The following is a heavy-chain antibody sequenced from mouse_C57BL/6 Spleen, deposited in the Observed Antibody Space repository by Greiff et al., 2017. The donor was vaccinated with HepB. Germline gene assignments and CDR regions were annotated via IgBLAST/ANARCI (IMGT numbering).Heavy chain of an antibody. Sequence: VQLQQSGPELVKPGASVKISCKASGYSFTGYYMNWVKQSPEKSLEWIGEINPSTGGTTYNQKFKAKATLTVDKSSSTAYMQLKSLTSEDSAVYYCARGGKFITSRYFDVWGTGTTVTVSS. D-gene: IGHD1-1*01. V-gene: IGHV1-42*01. CDR1: GYSFTGYY. CDR2: INPSTGGT. J-gene: IGHJ1*03. CDR3: ARGGKFITSRYFDV.